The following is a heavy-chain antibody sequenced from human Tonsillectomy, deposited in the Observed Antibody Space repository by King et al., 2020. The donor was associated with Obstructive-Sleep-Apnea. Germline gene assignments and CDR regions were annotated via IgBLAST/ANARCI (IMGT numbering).Heavy chain of an antibody. D-gene: IGHD1-26*01. CDR3: ARVQGAAGPDYYFDY. V-gene: IGHV4-34*01. J-gene: IGHJ4*02. CDR2: INHSGST. CDR1: GGSFSDYY. Sequence: VQLQQWGTGLLKPSETLSLTCAVYGGSFSDYYWSWIRQPPGKELEWIGEINHSGSTNFNPSLKSRVTISVDTSRNQFSLKLHSVTAADTAVYYCARVQGAAGPDYYFDYWGQGTLVTVSS.